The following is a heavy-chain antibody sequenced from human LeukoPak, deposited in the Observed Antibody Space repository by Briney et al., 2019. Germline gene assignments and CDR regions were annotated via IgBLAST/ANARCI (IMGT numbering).Heavy chain of an antibody. D-gene: IGHD3-16*01. CDR1: GGSFSGYY. Sequence: PSETLSLTCAVYGGSFSGYYWSWIRQPPGKGLEWIGEINHSGSTNYNPSLKSRVTISVDTSKNQFSLKLSSVTAADTAVYYRARDSSTAGGSCFDYWGQGTLVTVSS. CDR2: INHSGST. V-gene: IGHV4-34*01. CDR3: ARDSSTAGGSCFDY. J-gene: IGHJ4*02.